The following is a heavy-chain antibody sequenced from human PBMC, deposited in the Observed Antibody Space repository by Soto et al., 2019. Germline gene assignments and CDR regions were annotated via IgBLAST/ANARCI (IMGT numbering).Heavy chain of an antibody. D-gene: IGHD2-8*01. Sequence: QVQLQESGPGLVKPSQTLSLTCTVSGGSISSGGYYWSWIRQHPGKGLEWIGYIYYSGSTYYNPYLKSRVTISVDTSKNQFSLKLSSVTAADTAVYYCARGYDCTNGVCYGVDYWGQGTLVTVSS. J-gene: IGHJ4*02. CDR2: IYYSGST. CDR1: GGSISSGGYY. CDR3: ARGYDCTNGVCYGVDY. V-gene: IGHV4-31*03.